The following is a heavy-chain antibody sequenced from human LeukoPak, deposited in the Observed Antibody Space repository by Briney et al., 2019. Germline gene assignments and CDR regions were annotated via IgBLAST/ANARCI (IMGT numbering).Heavy chain of an antibody. CDR3: ATPHYYYDSSGSYYFDY. J-gene: IGHJ4*02. CDR2: ISAYNGNT. V-gene: IGHV1-18*01. D-gene: IGHD3-22*01. CDR1: GYTFTSYG. Sequence: ASVKLSCKASGYTFTSYGISWVRQAPGQGLEWMGWISAYNGNTNYAQKLQGRVTMTTDTSTSTAYMELRSLRSDDTAVYYCATPHYYYDSSGSYYFDYWGQGTLVTVSS.